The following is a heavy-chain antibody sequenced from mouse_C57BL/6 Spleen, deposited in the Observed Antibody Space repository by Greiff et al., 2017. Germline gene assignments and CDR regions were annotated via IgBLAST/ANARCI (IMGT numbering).Heavy chain of an antibody. V-gene: IGHV1-7*01. CDR1: GYTFTSYW. CDR3: AREDYSNYDYYAMDY. D-gene: IGHD2-5*01. Sequence: VQLQQSGAELAKPGASVKLSCKASGYTFTSYWMYWVKQTPGQGLEWIGYINPSSGYTKYTQKFKDKATLTADKSSSTAYMQLSSLTYEDSAVYYCAREDYSNYDYYAMDYWGQGTSVTVSS. CDR2: INPSSGYT. J-gene: IGHJ4*01.